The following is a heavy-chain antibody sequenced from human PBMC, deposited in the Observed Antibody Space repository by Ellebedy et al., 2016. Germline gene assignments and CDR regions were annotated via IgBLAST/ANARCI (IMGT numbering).Heavy chain of an antibody. Sequence: GSLRLSCAASGFTFSSYAMSWVRQAPGKGLEWIGEINHSGSTNYNPSLKSRVTISVDPSKNQFSLKLSSVTAADTAVYYCARDWGNDYGDYWGQGTLVTVSS. CDR1: GFTFSSYA. J-gene: IGHJ4*02. D-gene: IGHD3-16*01. CDR2: INHSGST. V-gene: IGHV4-4*02. CDR3: ARDWGNDYGDY.